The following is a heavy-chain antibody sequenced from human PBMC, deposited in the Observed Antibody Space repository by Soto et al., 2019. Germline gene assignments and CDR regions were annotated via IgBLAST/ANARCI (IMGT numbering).Heavy chain of an antibody. J-gene: IGHJ4*02. Sequence: QVHLQESGPGLLKPSETLSLTCGVSGGPIRSYYLSWVRQAPGQGLEWIAYIAYTGITGYNPALRSRVTISGDTSQNLFSLKMTSVTAADTAVYYCAREGFSGYEALDYWGQGILVTVSS. CDR3: AREGFSGYEALDY. V-gene: IGHV4-59*01. CDR2: IAYTGIT. D-gene: IGHD5-12*01. CDR1: GGPIRSYY.